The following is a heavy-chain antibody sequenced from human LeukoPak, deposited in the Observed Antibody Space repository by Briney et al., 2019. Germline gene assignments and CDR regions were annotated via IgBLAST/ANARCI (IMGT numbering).Heavy chain of an antibody. CDR2: ISGYNGDT. Sequence: ASVKVSCKASGYTFTNYGISWVRQAPGQGLEWMGWISGYNGDTKYAQEVQGRVTLTTDTSTSTAYMEMRNLRSDDTAMYFCARIVGSRNWGFDYWGQGTLVTVSS. D-gene: IGHD3-10*01. CDR1: GYTFTNYG. J-gene: IGHJ4*02. V-gene: IGHV1-18*01. CDR3: ARIVGSRNWGFDY.